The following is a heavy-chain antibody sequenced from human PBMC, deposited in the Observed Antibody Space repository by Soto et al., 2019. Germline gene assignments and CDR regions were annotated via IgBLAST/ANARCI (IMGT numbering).Heavy chain of an antibody. Sequence: PTLVNPTQNLTLTCTFSGFSLSTSGVGVGWIRQPPGKALEWLALIYWNDDKRYSPSLKSRLTITKDTSKNQVVLTMTNMDPVDTATYYCAHGALGYCSGGSCYSAGYYYYGMDVWGQGTTVTVSS. D-gene: IGHD2-15*01. J-gene: IGHJ6*02. CDR3: AHGALGYCSGGSCYSAGYYYYGMDV. CDR1: GFSLSTSGVG. CDR2: IYWNDDK. V-gene: IGHV2-5*01.